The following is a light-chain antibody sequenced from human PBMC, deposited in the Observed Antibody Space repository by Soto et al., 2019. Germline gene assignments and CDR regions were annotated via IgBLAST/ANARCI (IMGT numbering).Light chain of an antibody. V-gene: IGLV1-40*01. CDR3: QSYDSSLSGYV. CDR1: SSNIGTGYD. Sequence: QSVLTQPPSVSGAPGQRVTISCTGSSSNIGTGYDVHWYKQLPGTAPKLLIYANINRPSGVPDRYSGSKSGTSASLAITGLQAEDEADYYCQSYDSSLSGYVFGSGTKVTGL. J-gene: IGLJ1*01. CDR2: ANI.